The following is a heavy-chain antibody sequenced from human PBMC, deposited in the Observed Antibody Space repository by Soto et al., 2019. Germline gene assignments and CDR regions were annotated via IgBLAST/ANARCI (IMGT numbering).Heavy chain of an antibody. CDR1: GGSFSGYY. D-gene: IGHD3-9*01. CDR2: INHSRST. J-gene: IGHJ4*02. Sequence: SETLSLTCAVYGGSFSGYYWSWIRQPPGQGLEWLGEINHSRSTTYNPPLKSRVTISVDTSKSQFFLKLRSVTSADWDVYYCARFAGGLRYFDWLWGRSYFDYWGQGTLVTVSS. V-gene: IGHV4-34*10. CDR3: ARFAGGLRYFDWLWGRSYFDY.